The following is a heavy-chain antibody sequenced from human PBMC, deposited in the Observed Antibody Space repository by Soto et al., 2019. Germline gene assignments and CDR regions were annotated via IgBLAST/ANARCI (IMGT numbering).Heavy chain of an antibody. CDR3: AREGGLNWFDP. V-gene: IGHV4-59*12. J-gene: IGHJ5*02. Sequence: SETLSLTCTVSGGSISSYYWSWIRQPPGKGLEWIGYIYHSGSTYYNPSLKSRVTISVDRSKNQFSLKLSSVTAADTAVYYCAREGGLNWFDPWGQGTLVTVSS. CDR1: GGSISSYY. CDR2: IYHSGST. D-gene: IGHD1-26*01.